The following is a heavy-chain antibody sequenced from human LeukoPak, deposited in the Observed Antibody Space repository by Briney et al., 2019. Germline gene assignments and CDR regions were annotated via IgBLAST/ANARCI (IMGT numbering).Heavy chain of an antibody. CDR2: IYYSGST. CDR3: ARGRPFYYGSGSYHDY. V-gene: IGHV4-59*01. J-gene: IGHJ4*02. D-gene: IGHD3-10*01. CDR1: GGSISSYY. Sequence: SETLSLTCTVSGGSISSYYWSWIRQPPGKGLEWIGYIYYSGSTNYNPSLESRVTISVGTSKNQFSLKLSSVTAADTAVYYCARGRPFYYGSGSYHDYWGQGTLVTVSS.